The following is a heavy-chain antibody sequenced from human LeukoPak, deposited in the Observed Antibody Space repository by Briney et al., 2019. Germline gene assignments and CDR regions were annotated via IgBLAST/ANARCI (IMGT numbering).Heavy chain of an antibody. CDR3: ARERAGVATYYFDY. D-gene: IGHD6-19*01. V-gene: IGHV1-8*01. CDR1: GYTFTSYD. J-gene: IGHJ4*02. Sequence: GASVKVSCKASGYTFTSYDINWVRQATGQGLEWMGWMNPNSGNTGYAQKFQGRVTMTRDTSISTAYMELSRLRSDDTAVYYCARERAGVATYYFDYWGQGTLVTVSS. CDR2: MNPNSGNT.